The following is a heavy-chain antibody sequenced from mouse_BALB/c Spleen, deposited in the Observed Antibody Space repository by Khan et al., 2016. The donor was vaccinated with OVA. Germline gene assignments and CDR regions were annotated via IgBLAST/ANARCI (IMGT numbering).Heavy chain of an antibody. J-gene: IGHJ4*01. V-gene: IGHV1S132*01. Sequence: QVQLQQSGTELVRPGASVKLSCKTSGYIFTSYRIHWVKQRSGQGLEWIGRIYPGTGSTYYNENFNGKATLTADKSSSTAYMQLSSLISEDSAVYCCAREKYGNYRGAMDYWGQGTSVTVSS. CDR2: IYPGTGST. CDR1: GYIFTSYR. CDR3: AREKYGNYRGAMDY. D-gene: IGHD2-10*02.